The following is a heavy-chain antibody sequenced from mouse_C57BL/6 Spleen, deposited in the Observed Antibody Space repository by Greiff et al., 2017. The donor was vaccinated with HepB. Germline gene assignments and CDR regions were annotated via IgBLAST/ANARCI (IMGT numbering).Heavy chain of an antibody. V-gene: IGHV1-52*01. CDR3: ARQRRDYGSSSWFAY. D-gene: IGHD1-1*01. CDR2: IDPSDSDN. CDR1: GFTFTSYW. Sequence: VQLQQPGAELVRPGSSLNLSCKASGFTFTSYWMHWVKQRPIQGLEWIGNIDPSDSDNHYNQKSKDKATLTVDKSSSTAYMQLSSLTSEDAAVYYCARQRRDYGSSSWFAYWGQGTLVTVSA. J-gene: IGHJ3*01.